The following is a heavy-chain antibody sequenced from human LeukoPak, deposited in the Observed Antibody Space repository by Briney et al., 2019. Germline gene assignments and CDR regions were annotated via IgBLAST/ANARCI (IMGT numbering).Heavy chain of an antibody. Sequence: GGSLRLSCAASGFTFSTYAMSWVRQAPGKGLEWVSYISSSGSTISYADSVKGRFTISRDNAKNSLYLQMNSLRAEDTAVYYCARTAGGSIMIIDYWGQGTLVTVSS. V-gene: IGHV3-11*01. J-gene: IGHJ4*02. D-gene: IGHD3-16*01. CDR3: ARTAGGSIMIIDY. CDR2: ISSSGSTI. CDR1: GFTFSTYA.